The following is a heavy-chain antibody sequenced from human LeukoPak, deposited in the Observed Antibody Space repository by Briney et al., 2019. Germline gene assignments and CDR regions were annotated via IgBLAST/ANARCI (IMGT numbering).Heavy chain of an antibody. V-gene: IGHV6-1*01. CDR1: GDSVSSNSAA. J-gene: IGHJ4*02. Sequence: SQTLSLTCVISGDSVSSNSAAWNWIRQSPSRGLERLGRTYYRSKWYNNYAVSVKSRITIKPDTSKNQFSLQLNSVTPEDTAVYYCARGASWNFDYWGQGTLVTVSS. CDR3: ARGASWNFDY. CDR2: TYYRSKWYN. D-gene: IGHD2-2*01.